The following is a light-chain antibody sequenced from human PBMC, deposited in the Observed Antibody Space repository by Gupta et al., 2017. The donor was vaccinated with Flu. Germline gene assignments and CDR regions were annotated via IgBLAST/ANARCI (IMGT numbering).Light chain of an antibody. V-gene: IGKV2D-29*01. J-gene: IGKJ2*01. CDR2: ESS. CDR3: RRCIALAYT. CDR1: QSRRHSRGKTF. Sequence: VTPGKPASISCKATQSRRHSRGKTFLFWHLQKPGQPPQLLLYESSKRDCGVSDRFSGRASGTDFTLKISLVAAEDVRVYYCRRCIALAYTFGQGTKLEIK.